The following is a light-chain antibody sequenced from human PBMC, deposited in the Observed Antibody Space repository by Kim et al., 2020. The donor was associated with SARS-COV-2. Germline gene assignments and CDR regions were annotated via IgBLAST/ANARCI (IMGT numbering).Light chain of an antibody. CDR3: QQYKTYPWT. V-gene: IGKV1-5*03. Sequence: ASVGDTVTITCRASQSVSPSLAWFRHKPGKAPSLLVYKASSLESGVPSRFSGSGSGTEFTLTITSLQPDDFATYYCQQYKTYPWTFGQGTKVDIK. CDR2: KAS. CDR1: QSVSPS. J-gene: IGKJ1*01.